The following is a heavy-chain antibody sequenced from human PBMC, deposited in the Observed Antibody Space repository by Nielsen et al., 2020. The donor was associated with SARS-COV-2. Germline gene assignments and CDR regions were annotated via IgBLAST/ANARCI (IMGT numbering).Heavy chain of an antibody. CDR2: ISYAGSNK. V-gene: IGHV3-30*04. Sequence: GGSLRLSCAASGFTFSSYAMHWVRQAPGKGLEWVAIISYAGSNKYSSDSVKARFTIARDNSKNTLYLQMNSLRAEDTAVYYCARIGYCSGGSCYSYYYYGMDVWGQGTTVTVSS. CDR3: ARIGYCSGGSCYSYYYYGMDV. D-gene: IGHD2-15*01. CDR1: GFTFSSYA. J-gene: IGHJ6*02.